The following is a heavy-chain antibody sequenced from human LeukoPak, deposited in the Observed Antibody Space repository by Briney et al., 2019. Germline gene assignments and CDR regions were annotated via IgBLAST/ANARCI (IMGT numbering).Heavy chain of an antibody. CDR3: AKDRSSSGLDY. CDR2: ISYDGSNK. J-gene: IGHJ4*02. V-gene: IGHV3-30*18. D-gene: IGHD3-22*01. CDR1: GFTFSSYG. Sequence: SGGSLRLSCAASGFTFSSYGMHWVRQAPGKGLEWVAVISYDGSNKYYADSVKGRFTISRDNSKNTLYLQMNSLRAEDTAVYYCAKDRSSSGLDYWGQGTLVTVSS.